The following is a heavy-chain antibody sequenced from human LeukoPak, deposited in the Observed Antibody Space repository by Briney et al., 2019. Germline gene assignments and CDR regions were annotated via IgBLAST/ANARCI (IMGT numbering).Heavy chain of an antibody. J-gene: IGHJ3*02. CDR2: IYHSGST. CDR1: GYSISSGYY. D-gene: IGHD5-24*01. Sequence: PSETLSLTCTVSGYSISSGYYWGWIRQPPGKGLEWIGSIYHSGSTYYNPSLKSRVTISVDTSKNQFSLKLSSVTAAGTAVYYCARIYRDGYNWGDAFDIWGQRTMVTVSS. CDR3: ARIYRDGYNWGDAFDI. V-gene: IGHV4-38-2*02.